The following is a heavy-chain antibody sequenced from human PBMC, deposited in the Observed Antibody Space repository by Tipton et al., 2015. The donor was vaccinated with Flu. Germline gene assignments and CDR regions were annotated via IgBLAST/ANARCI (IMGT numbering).Heavy chain of an antibody. D-gene: IGHD3-16*01. V-gene: IGHV4-59*01. CDR3: ARGRQEGEANRYFDY. CDR1: GGSITGYY. J-gene: IGHJ4*02. CDR2: IHFSGST. Sequence: GLVKPSETLSLTCTVSGGSITGYYWSWVRQPPGRGLEWIGYIHFSGSTNYNPSLRSRVTLSLDTARTQFSLRLSSVTAADTAVYYCARGRQEGEANRYFDYWGQGTLVTVPS.